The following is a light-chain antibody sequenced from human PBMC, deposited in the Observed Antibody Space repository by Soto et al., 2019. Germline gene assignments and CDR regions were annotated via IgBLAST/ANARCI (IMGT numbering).Light chain of an antibody. Sequence: DIQMTQSPSTLSASVGDRVTITCRASQSITIWLAWYQQKPGKAPKLLIYKASALESGVPSRFSGGGSGTEFTLTISSLQPDDFATYYCQQYQSYPVTFGGGTKVEIK. CDR1: QSITIW. V-gene: IGKV1-5*03. CDR2: KAS. J-gene: IGKJ4*01. CDR3: QQYQSYPVT.